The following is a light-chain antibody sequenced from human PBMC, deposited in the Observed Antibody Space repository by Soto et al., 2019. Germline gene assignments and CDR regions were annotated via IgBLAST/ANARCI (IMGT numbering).Light chain of an antibody. CDR2: GAS. CDR3: QRYNSDPQT. V-gene: IGKV1-27*01. CDR1: QGISNY. J-gene: IGKJ1*01. Sequence: DIQMTQSPSSLSASVGDRVTITCRASQGISNYLAWYQQKPGKVPKLLIYGASTLQSGVPSRFSGSRSGTDFTLTISSLQPEDVASYYCQRYNSDPQTFGQGTKVEIK.